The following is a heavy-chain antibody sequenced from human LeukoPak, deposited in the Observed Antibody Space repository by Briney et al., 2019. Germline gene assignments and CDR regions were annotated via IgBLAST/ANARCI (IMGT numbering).Heavy chain of an antibody. J-gene: IGHJ4*02. Sequence: SETLSLTCAVYGGSFSGYYWSWIRQPPGKGLEWIGEINHSGSTNYNPSLKSRVTISVDSSKNLFSLKLSSVTAADTAVYYCAREETYYYDSSGYRTWYYFDYWGQGTLVTVSS. CDR2: INHSGST. D-gene: IGHD3-22*01. V-gene: IGHV4-34*01. CDR1: GGSFSGYY. CDR3: AREETYYYDSSGYRTWYYFDY.